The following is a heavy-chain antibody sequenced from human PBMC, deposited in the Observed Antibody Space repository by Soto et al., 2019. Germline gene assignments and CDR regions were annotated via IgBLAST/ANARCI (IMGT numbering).Heavy chain of an antibody. Sequence: SETLSLTCTVSGGSISSSSYYWGWIRQPPGKGLEWIGSIYYSGSTYYNPSLKSRVTISVDTSKNQFSLKLSSVTAADTAVYYCARDTDNYFDYWGQGTLVTVSS. V-gene: IGHV4-39*02. J-gene: IGHJ4*02. CDR3: ARDTDNYFDY. CDR1: GGSISSSSYY. D-gene: IGHD3-9*01. CDR2: IYYSGST.